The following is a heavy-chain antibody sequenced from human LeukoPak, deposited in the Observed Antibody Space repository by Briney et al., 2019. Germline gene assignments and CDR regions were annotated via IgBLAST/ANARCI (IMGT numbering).Heavy chain of an antibody. V-gene: IGHV1-69*06. CDR1: GYTFTSFG. D-gene: IGHD2-15*01. Sequence: HRASVKVSCRASGYTFTSFGISWVRQAPGQGLEWMGGIIPIFGTANYAQKFQGRVTITADKSTSTAYMELSSLRSEDTAVYYCARGNVVVVAVNWFDPWGQGTLVTVSS. CDR2: IIPIFGTA. CDR3: ARGNVVVVAVNWFDP. J-gene: IGHJ5*02.